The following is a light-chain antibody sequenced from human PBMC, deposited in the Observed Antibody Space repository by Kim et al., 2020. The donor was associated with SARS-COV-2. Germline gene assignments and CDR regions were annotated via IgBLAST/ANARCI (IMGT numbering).Light chain of an antibody. J-gene: IGLJ2*01. CDR1: SIGSKS. CDR3: QVWDSSSDHYVV. V-gene: IGLV3-21*04. CDR2: YDS. Sequence: PGKTAGITCGGNSIGSKSVHWSQQKPGQAPVLVIYYDSDRPSGIPERFSGSNSGNPATLAISRVEAGDEADYYCQVWDSSSDHYVVFGGGTQLTVL.